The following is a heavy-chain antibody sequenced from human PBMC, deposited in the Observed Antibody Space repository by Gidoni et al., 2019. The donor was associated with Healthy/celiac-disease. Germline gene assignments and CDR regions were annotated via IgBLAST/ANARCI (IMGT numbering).Heavy chain of an antibody. CDR1: GGSISRGDYY. J-gene: IGHJ4*02. V-gene: IGHV4-30-4*01. CDR3: ASTEAYYYDSRGDY. Sequence: QVQLQESGPGLVKPSQTLSLTCTVSGGSISRGDYYWSWIRQPPGKGLEWIGYIYYSGSTYYNPSRKSRVTISVDTSKNQFSLKLSSVTAADTAVYYCASTEAYYYDSRGDYWGQGTLVTVSS. CDR2: IYYSGST. D-gene: IGHD3-22*01.